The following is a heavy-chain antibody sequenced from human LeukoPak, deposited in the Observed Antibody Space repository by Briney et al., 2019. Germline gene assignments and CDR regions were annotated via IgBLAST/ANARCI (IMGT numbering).Heavy chain of an antibody. V-gene: IGHV5-51*01. CDR1: GYSFTSYW. CDR3: SRPRQWLVHDAFDI. CDR2: IYPGDSDT. J-gene: IGHJ3*02. Sequence: GESLKISCKGSGYSFTSYWIGWVRRMPGKGLEWMGIIYPGDSDTRYSPSFQGQVTISADKSVSTTSLQCSSLQTSDTAMYSFSRPRQWLVHDAFDIWGQGTMVTVSS. D-gene: IGHD6-19*01.